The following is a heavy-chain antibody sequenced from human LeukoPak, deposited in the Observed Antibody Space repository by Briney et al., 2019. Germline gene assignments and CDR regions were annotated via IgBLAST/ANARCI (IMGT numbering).Heavy chain of an antibody. Sequence: GASVKVSCKASGYTFTGYYMHWVRQAPGQGLEWMGWINPNSGGTNYAQKFQGRVTMTRDTSISTAYKELSRLRSDDTAVYYCARVRIVGATSRGFDPWGQGTLVTVSS. CDR3: ARVRIVGATSRGFDP. V-gene: IGHV1-2*02. D-gene: IGHD1-26*01. J-gene: IGHJ5*02. CDR1: GYTFTGYY. CDR2: INPNSGGT.